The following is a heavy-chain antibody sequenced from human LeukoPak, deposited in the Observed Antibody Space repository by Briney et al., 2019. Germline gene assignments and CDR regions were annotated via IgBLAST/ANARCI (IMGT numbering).Heavy chain of an antibody. CDR1: GFTFDDYA. CDR2: ISWNSGSI. D-gene: IGHD5/OR15-5a*01. CDR3: AKEAGPFYDPFDY. V-gene: IGHV3-9*01. J-gene: IGHJ4*02. Sequence: SGRSLRLSCAASGFTFDDYAMHWVRQAPGKGLEWVSGISWNSGSIGYADSVKGRFTISRDNSKNTLYLQMNSLRAEDTAVYYCAKEAGPFYDPFDYWGQGTLVTVSS.